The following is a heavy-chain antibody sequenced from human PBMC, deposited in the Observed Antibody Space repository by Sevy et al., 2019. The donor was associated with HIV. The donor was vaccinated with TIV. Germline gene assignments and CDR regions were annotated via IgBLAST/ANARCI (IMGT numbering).Heavy chain of an antibody. CDR3: ARAGDYEAFDI. V-gene: IGHV3-23*01. J-gene: IGHJ3*02. Sequence: GGSLRLSCAASGFTFSTYAMSWVRQAPGKGLECVSGISGSGDRLHYADSVKGRFTISRDNSKNTLYLQMNSLRAEDTAVYYCARAGDYEAFDIWGQGTMVTVSS. CDR1: GFTFSTYA. D-gene: IGHD4-17*01. CDR2: ISGSGDRL.